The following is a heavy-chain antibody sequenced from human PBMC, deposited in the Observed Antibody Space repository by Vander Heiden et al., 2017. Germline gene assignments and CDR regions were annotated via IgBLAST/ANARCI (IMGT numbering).Heavy chain of an antibody. CDR2: IVVGSGNT. V-gene: IGHV1-58*01. Sequence: QMQLVPSGPEVKKPGTSVKVSCKASGFTFTSSAVQWVRQARGQRLEWIGWIVVGSGNTNYAQKFQERVTITRDMSTSTAYMELSSLRSEDTAVYYCAAEGTTAMVTGYYYYGMDVWGQGTTVTVSS. D-gene: IGHD5-18*01. J-gene: IGHJ6*02. CDR3: AAEGTTAMVTGYYYYGMDV. CDR1: GFTFTSSA.